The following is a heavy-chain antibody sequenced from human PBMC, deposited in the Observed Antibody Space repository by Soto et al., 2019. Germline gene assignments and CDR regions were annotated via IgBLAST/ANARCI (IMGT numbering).Heavy chain of an antibody. V-gene: IGHV4-34*02. CDR2: INHTGGT. J-gene: IGHJ5*02. Sequence: QVHLQQWGAGLLKPSETLSLTCAVYGGSVNGYYWNWIRQPPGKGLEWIGEINHTGGTHYNPSLKSRFTMSVDTSKHQFSLRLSSVTAADTAIYSCATRITVFGLLIPPFDPWGQGTQVTVSS. CDR3: ATRITVFGLLIPPFDP. D-gene: IGHD3-3*01. CDR1: GGSVNGYY.